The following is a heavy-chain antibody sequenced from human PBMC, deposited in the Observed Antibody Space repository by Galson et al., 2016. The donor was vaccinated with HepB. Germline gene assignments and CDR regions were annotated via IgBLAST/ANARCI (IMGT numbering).Heavy chain of an antibody. CDR3: ATGYWSGGSCYSGALDI. CDR1: GGSLSAYY. J-gene: IGHJ3*02. Sequence: SETLSLTCTVNGGSLSAYYWNWIRQSPGKGLEWIGEVNHSGATDYNPSLKSRVTISVDTSKKQFSLNLNSVTAAATAVYYCATGYWSGGSCYSGALDIWGQGTMVTVS. D-gene: IGHD2-15*01. CDR2: VNHSGAT. V-gene: IGHV4-34*01.